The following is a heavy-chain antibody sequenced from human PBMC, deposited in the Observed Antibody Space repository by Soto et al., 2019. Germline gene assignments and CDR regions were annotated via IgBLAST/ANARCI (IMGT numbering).Heavy chain of an antibody. CDR2: INPDGSQK. CDR1: GFVFNTYW. D-gene: IGHD3-10*01. CDR3: TRVSRSDDKDF. V-gene: IGHV3-7*05. Sequence: EVQLVESGGGLVQPGGSLRLSCATPGFVFNTYWMNWVRLAPGRGLEWVANINPDGSQKYYVDSVKGRFTISRDYAKTSVYLQMNSLRVEDTALYYCTRVSRSDDKDFWGQGTLVTVSS. J-gene: IGHJ4*02.